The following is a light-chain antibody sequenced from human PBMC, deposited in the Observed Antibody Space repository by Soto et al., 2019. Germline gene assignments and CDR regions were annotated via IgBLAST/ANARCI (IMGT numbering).Light chain of an antibody. Sequence: SYELTQTPSVSVSPGQTASITCSGNKLGNKYVCWYQQKAGQSPVVVIHQANKRPSGIPGRFSGSNSGNTATLTISGTQAMDEADYYCQAWDSGTVVFGGGTKLTVL. CDR1: KLGNKY. V-gene: IGLV3-1*01. CDR2: QAN. CDR3: QAWDSGTVV. J-gene: IGLJ2*01.